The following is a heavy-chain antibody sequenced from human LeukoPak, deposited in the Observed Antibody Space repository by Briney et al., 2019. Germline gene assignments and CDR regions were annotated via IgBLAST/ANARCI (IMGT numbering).Heavy chain of an antibody. CDR3: GTLLSNGPFDY. Sequence: GDSVKVSCKASGYTFTGYYMHWVRQAPGQGMEGMGWIYTNSGATKYAQKSQGRVTMTRDTSISTAYMEQSGLRSDDTAVYYCGTLLSNGPFDYWGQGTLVTVSS. CDR2: IYTNSGAT. J-gene: IGHJ4*02. V-gene: IGHV1-2*02. CDR1: GYTFTGYY.